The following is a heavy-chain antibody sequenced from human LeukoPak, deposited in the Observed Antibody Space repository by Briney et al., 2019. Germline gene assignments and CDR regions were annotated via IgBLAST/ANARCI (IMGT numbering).Heavy chain of an antibody. D-gene: IGHD6-13*01. V-gene: IGHV1-2*02. Sequence: GASVKVSCKASGYTFTGYYMHWVRQAPGQGLEWMGWINSNSADTNYAQSFQGRVTMTRDTSISTAYMELSRLRSDDTALYYCARIGISARGTNFHHWGQGTLVTVSS. CDR2: INSNSADT. J-gene: IGHJ1*01. CDR3: ARIGISARGTNFHH. CDR1: GYTFTGYY.